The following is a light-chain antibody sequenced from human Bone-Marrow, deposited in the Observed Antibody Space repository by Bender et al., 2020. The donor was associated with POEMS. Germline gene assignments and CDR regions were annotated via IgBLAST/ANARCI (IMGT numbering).Light chain of an antibody. Sequence: ARITCGGTNIWTNSVHWYQQKSGQAPVVVVYDDRDRPSGIPERFSGSDSGDTATLTISGVEAGDEADYYCQVWDGGNDQVIFGGGTRLTVL. CDR3: QVWDGGNDQVI. CDR1: NIWTNS. J-gene: IGLJ2*01. V-gene: IGLV3-21*02. CDR2: DDR.